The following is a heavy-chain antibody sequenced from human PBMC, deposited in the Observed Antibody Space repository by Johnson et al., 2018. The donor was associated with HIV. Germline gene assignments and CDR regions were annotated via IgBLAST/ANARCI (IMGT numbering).Heavy chain of an antibody. J-gene: IGHJ3*02. Sequence: VQLVESGGGLVQPGGSLRLSCAASGFTFSSHWMHWVRQPPGKGLVWVSRINSDGSSTSYADSVKGRFTISRDNAKNTLYLQMNSLRAEDTAVYYCARDGGVAAAVGVVAFDIWGQGTMVTVSS. CDR2: INSDGSST. CDR1: GFTFSSHW. CDR3: ARDGGVAAAVGVVAFDI. D-gene: IGHD6-13*01. V-gene: IGHV3-74*01.